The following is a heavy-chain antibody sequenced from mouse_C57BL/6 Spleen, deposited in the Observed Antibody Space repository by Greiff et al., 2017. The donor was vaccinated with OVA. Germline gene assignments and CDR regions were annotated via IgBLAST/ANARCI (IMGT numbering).Heavy chain of an antibody. CDR3: ARNDGSSLYYAMDY. D-gene: IGHD1-1*01. Sequence: VQVVESGPGLVAPSQSLSITCTVSGFSLTSYAISWVRQPPGKGLEWLGVIWTGGGTNYNSALKSRLSISKDNSKSQVFLKMNSLQTDDTARYYCARNDGSSLYYAMDYWGQGTSVTVSS. CDR1: GFSLTSYA. V-gene: IGHV2-9-1*01. J-gene: IGHJ4*01. CDR2: IWTGGGT.